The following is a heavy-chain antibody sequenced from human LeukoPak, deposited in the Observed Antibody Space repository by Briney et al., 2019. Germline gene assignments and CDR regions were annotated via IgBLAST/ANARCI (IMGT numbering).Heavy chain of an antibody. D-gene: IGHD3-16*02. J-gene: IGHJ4*02. Sequence: PGGSLRLSCAASGFTFSSYAMSWVRQAPGKGLEWVSAISGSGGSTYYADSVKGRFTISRDNSKNTLHLQMTSLRREDTALYYCAKERDYRASTGCDYWGLGTHVTVSS. CDR3: AKERDYRASTGCDY. CDR1: GFTFSSYA. V-gene: IGHV3-23*01. CDR2: ISGSGGST.